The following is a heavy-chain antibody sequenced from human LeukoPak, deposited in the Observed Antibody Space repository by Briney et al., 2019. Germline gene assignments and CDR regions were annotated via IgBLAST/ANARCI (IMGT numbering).Heavy chain of an antibody. J-gene: IGHJ4*02. CDR2: IYSDGST. D-gene: IGHD1-26*01. CDR1: GFTVNSNY. V-gene: IGHV3-53*01. CDR3: ASPMGARGY. Sequence: PGGSLRLSCAASGFTVNSNYMSWVRQAPGKGLEWVSVIYSDGSTSYADSVKGRFSISRDNAKNSLYLQMNILRDEDTAVYYCASPMGARGYWGQGTLVTVSS.